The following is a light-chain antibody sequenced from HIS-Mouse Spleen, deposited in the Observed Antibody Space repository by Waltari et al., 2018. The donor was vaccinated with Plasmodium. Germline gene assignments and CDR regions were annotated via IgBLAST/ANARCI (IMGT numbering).Light chain of an antibody. CDR2: KAS. CDR3: QQYNSYSWT. CDR1: KSISSW. Sequence: DIQLPQSLSTLSASAGDRVTITCRDSKSISSWLVWYQQKPGKAPKRLIYKASSLESGVPSRFSGSGSGTEFTLTISSLQPDDFATYYCQQYNSYSWTFGQGTKVEIK. V-gene: IGKV1-5*03. J-gene: IGKJ1*01.